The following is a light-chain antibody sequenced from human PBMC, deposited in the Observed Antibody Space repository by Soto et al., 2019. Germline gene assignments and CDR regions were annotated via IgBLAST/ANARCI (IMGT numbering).Light chain of an antibody. J-gene: IGLJ2*01. CDR3: SSYTSISTLAV. CDR2: DVN. CDR1: SSDGGGYNY. Sequence: QSALTQSASVSGSPGQSIIISCTGTSSDGGGYNYVSWYQQDPGKAPKLMIYDVNNRPSGVSNRFSGSKSGNTASLTISGLHAEDEAYYYCSSYTSISTLAVFGGGTKLTVL. V-gene: IGLV2-14*01.